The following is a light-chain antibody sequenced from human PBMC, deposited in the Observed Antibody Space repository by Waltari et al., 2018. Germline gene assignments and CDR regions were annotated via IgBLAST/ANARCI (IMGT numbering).Light chain of an antibody. CDR3: QQSYSAPLT. CDR2: GTS. CDR1: QTIRSY. J-gene: IGKJ4*01. V-gene: IGKV1-39*01. Sequence: DIQMTQSPSSLSASVGDRVTITCRASQTIRSYLNWYHQKPGKAPTLLIYGTSTLQNGVPTRVSGSGSGTVFALTISSLQPEDFATYYCQQSYSAPLTFGGGTKVE.